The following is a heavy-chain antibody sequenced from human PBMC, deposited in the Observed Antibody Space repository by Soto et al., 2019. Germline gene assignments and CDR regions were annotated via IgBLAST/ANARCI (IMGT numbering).Heavy chain of an antibody. J-gene: IGHJ4*02. Sequence: QVQLVQSGAEVKKPGSSVKVSCKASGGTFSSYAISWVRQAPGQGLEWMGGIIPIFGTANYAQKFQGRVPINDNESTSTASTELSSLSSEDKAVYYCARSQSGYSDGWYVDYWGQGTLFTVSS. CDR3: ARSQSGYSDGWYVDY. CDR2: IIPIFGTA. V-gene: IGHV1-69*12. D-gene: IGHD5-18*01. CDR1: GGTFSSYA.